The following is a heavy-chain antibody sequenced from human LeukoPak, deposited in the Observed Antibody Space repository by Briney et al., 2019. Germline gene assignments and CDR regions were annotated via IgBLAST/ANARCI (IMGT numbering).Heavy chain of an antibody. CDR2: IYYSGST. Sequence: SETLSLTCTVSGGSISSSSYYWGWIRQPPGKGLEWIGRIYYSGSTYYNPSLKSRVTISVDTSKNQFSLKLSSVTAADTAVYYCARDEVLRSGWPLGLFDYWGQGTLVTVSS. CDR3: ARDEVLRSGWPLGLFDY. J-gene: IGHJ4*02. V-gene: IGHV4-39*07. CDR1: GGSISSSSYY. D-gene: IGHD6-19*01.